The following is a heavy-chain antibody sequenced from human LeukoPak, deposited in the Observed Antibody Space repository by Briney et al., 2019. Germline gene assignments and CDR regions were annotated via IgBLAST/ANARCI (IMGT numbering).Heavy chain of an antibody. CDR3: ARGFSLTNGDWFDP. CDR2: IYYSGST. D-gene: IGHD2-8*01. V-gene: IGHV4-31*03. J-gene: IGHJ5*02. CDR1: GGSISSGGYY. Sequence: SQTLSLTCTVSGGSISSGGYYWSWIRQHPGKGLEWIGYIYYSGSTYYNPSLKSRVTISVDTSKNQFSLKLSSVTAADTAVYHCARGFSLTNGDWFDPWGQGTLVTVSS.